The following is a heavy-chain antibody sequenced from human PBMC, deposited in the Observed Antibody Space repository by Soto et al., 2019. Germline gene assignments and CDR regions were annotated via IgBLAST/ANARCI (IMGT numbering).Heavy chain of an antibody. V-gene: IGHV1-2*04. CDR1: GYTFTGYY. J-gene: IGHJ6*02. CDR3: ARAIGSSSWSREMYYYGMDV. D-gene: IGHD6-13*01. CDR2: INPNSGGT. Sequence: ASVKVSCKASGYTFTGYYMHWVRQAPGQGLEWMGWINPNSGGTNYAQKFQGWVTMTRDTSISTAYMELSRLRSDDTAVYYCARAIGSSSWSREMYYYGMDVWGQGTTVTVSS.